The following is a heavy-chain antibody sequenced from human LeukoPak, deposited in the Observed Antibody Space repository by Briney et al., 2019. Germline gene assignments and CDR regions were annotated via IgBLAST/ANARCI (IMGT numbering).Heavy chain of an antibody. CDR1: GYTLTELS. J-gene: IGHJ4*02. D-gene: IGHD1-26*01. CDR2: FDPEDGET. Sequence: GASVKVSCKVSGYTLTELSMHWVRQAPGKGLEWMGGFDPEDGETIYAQKFQGRVTMTEDTSTDTAYMELSSLRSEDTAVYYCATGGGSYWTFDYWGQGTLVTVSS. CDR3: ATGGGSYWTFDY. V-gene: IGHV1-24*01.